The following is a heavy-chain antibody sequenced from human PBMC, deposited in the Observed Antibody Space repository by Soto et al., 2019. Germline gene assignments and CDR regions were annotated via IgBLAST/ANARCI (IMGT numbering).Heavy chain of an antibody. V-gene: IGHV4-4*02. CDR1: GGSITITNW. CDR2: IFHSGGT. CDR3: ATRTYYGDRCMDV. D-gene: IGHD4-17*01. Sequence: QVHLQESGPGLVKPSGTLSLTCAVSGGSITITNWWNWVRQPPGKGLEWIGEIFHSGGTNYNPSLKSRVTMSVDKSKNQFSLTLSSVTAADTAMYYCATRTYYGDRCMDVWGQGTTVTVSS. J-gene: IGHJ6*02.